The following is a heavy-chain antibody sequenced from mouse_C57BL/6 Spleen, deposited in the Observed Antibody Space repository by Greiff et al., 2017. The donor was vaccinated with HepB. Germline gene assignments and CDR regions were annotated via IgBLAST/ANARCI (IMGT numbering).Heavy chain of an antibody. CDR1: GFTFSSYA. D-gene: IGHD1-1*01. V-gene: IGHV5-9-1*02. Sequence: DVHLVESGEGLVKPGGSLKLSCAASGFTFSSYAMSWVRQTPEKRLEWVAYISSGGDYIYYADNVKGRFTISRDNARNTLYLQMSSLKSEDTAMYYCTRDVSSLFDYWGQGTTLTVSS. CDR3: TRDVSSLFDY. CDR2: ISSGGDYI. J-gene: IGHJ2*01.